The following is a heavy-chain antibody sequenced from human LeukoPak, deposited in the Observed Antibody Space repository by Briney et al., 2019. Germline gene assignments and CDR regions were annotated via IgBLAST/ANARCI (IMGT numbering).Heavy chain of an antibody. CDR1: GFTFSSYA. J-gene: IGHJ4*02. V-gene: IGHV3-23*01. Sequence: GGSLRLSCAASGFTFSSYAMSWVRQAPGTGLEWVSAISGSGGSTYYADSVKGRFTISRDNSKNTLYLQMNSLRAEDTAVYYCAKTGTPWYYFDYWGQGTLVTVSS. CDR2: ISGSGGST. D-gene: IGHD6-13*01. CDR3: AKTGTPWYYFDY.